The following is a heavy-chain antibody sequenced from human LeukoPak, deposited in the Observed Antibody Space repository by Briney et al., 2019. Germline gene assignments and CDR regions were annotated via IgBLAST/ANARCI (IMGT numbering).Heavy chain of an antibody. CDR3: ARDHSYAGYYSGSGTYCDY. Sequence: ASVKVSCKGSGYTFTDYYMHWVRQAPGQGLEWMGWINPNSGGTNYAQKLQGRVTMTTDTSTDTAYMELRSLTSDDTAMYYCARDHSYAGYYSGSGTYCDYWGQGTLVTVSS. CDR2: INPNSGGT. D-gene: IGHD3-10*01. CDR1: GYTFTDYY. V-gene: IGHV1-2*02. J-gene: IGHJ4*02.